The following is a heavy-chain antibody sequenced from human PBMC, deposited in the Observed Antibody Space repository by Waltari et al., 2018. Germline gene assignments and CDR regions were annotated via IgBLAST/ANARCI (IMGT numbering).Heavy chain of an antibody. D-gene: IGHD1-26*01. V-gene: IGHV3-30*02. CDR3: AKDLGGWEFDY. CDR2: IRDDGSNK. J-gene: IGHJ4*02. CDR1: GFTFSSYG. Sequence: QVQLVESGGGVVQPGGSLRLSCAASGFTFSSYGMHWVRQAPGKGLEWVAFIRDDGSNKYYADSVKGRFTISRDNSKNTLYLQMNSLRAEDTAVYYCAKDLGGWEFDYWGQGTLVTVSS.